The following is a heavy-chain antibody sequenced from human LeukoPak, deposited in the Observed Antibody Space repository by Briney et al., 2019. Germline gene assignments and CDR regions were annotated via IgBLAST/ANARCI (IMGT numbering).Heavy chain of an antibody. CDR1: GFTFSSYW. D-gene: IGHD6-13*01. J-gene: IGHJ4*02. V-gene: IGHV3-7*01. CDR2: IKQDGSEK. CDR3: AREMGPAAAGY. Sequence: GGSLRLSCAAPGFTFSSYWMSWVRQAPGKGLEWVANIKQDGSEKYYVDSVKGRFTISRDNAKNSLYLQMNSLRAEDTAVYYCAREMGPAAAGYWGQGTLVTVSS.